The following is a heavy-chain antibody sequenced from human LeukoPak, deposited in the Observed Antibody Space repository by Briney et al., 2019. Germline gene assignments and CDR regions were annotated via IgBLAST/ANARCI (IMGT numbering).Heavy chain of an antibody. Sequence: ASVKVSCKASQYAFTDYAVHWVRQAPGQRLEWMGWINAGNGKTKYSQSFQGRITITRDTSATTAYMELSSLRSEDTAVYYCARDHDYYDSSGHYDYWGQGTLVTVSS. CDR1: QYAFTDYA. V-gene: IGHV1-3*01. J-gene: IGHJ4*02. CDR2: INAGNGKT. D-gene: IGHD3-22*01. CDR3: ARDHDYYDSSGHYDY.